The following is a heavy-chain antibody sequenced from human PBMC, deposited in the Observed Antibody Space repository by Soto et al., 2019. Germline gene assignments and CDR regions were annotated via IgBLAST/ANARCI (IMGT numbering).Heavy chain of an antibody. D-gene: IGHD3-10*01. CDR3: ARDPGSGSYYGWFDP. CDR2: IYYSGST. Sequence: TSETLSHTCTVSGGSISRYYWNWIRQPPGKGLEWIGYIYYSGSTNYNPSLKSRVTISVDTSKNQFSLKLSSVTAADTAVYYCARDPGSGSYYGWFDPWGQGTLVTVSS. CDR1: GGSISRYY. V-gene: IGHV4-59*01. J-gene: IGHJ5*02.